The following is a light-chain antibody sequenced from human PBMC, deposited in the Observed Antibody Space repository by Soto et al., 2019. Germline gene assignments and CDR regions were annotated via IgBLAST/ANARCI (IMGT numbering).Light chain of an antibody. Sequence: PGERPTLSCRASQDVASTYLAWYQQKPGQAPRLLIYGASGRAAAVAERFSGSGSGTQFTLTISRLEPEDFAVYYCQYYDTSRTFAQGTRVEI. CDR1: QDVASTY. CDR3: QYYDTSRT. CDR2: GAS. V-gene: IGKV3-20*01. J-gene: IGKJ1*01.